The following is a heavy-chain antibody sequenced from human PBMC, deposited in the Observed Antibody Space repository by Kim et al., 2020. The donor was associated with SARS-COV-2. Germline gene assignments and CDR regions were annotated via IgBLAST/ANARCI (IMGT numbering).Heavy chain of an antibody. CDR3: ARQRGVVGATTFRSARATTPEPPGV. Sequence: SETLSLTCTVSGGSISSSSYYWGWIRQPPGKGLEWIGSIYYSGSTYYNPSLKSRVTISVDTSKNQFSLKLSSVTAADTAVYYCARQRGVVGATTFRSARATTPEPPGVWGQGTLVTVSS. J-gene: IGHJ4*02. V-gene: IGHV4-39*01. CDR2: IYYSGST. D-gene: IGHD1-26*01. CDR1: GGSISSSSYY.